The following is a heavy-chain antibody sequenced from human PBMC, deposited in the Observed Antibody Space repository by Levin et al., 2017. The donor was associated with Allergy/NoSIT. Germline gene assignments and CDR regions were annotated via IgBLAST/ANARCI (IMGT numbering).Heavy chain of an antibody. Sequence: SGPTLVKPTQTLTLTCTFSGFSFSTSGVGVGWIRQPPGKALEWLAVIYWDDDKRYSPSLKSRLTITKDTSRNHVVLTMTDMDPVDTATYSCAHWSPSELWFGDLLAWGQGTLVTVSS. CDR3: AHWSPSELWFGDLLA. D-gene: IGHD3-10*01. CDR1: GFSFSTSGVG. J-gene: IGHJ5*02. V-gene: IGHV2-5*02. CDR2: IYWDDDK.